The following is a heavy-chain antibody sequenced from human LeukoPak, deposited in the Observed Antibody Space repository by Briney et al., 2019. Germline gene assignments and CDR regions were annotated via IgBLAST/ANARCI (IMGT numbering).Heavy chain of an antibody. V-gene: IGHV3-30*02. J-gene: IGHJ3*02. Sequence: PGGSLRLSCAASGFTFSSYGMHWVRQAPGKGLEWVGFIRYDGSNKYYADSVKGRFTISRDNSKNTLYLQMNSLRAEDTAVYYCAKDTPDYDFRSGYPEGFDIWGQGTMVTVSS. D-gene: IGHD3-3*01. CDR1: GFTFSSYG. CDR3: AKDTPDYDFRSGYPEGFDI. CDR2: IRYDGSNK.